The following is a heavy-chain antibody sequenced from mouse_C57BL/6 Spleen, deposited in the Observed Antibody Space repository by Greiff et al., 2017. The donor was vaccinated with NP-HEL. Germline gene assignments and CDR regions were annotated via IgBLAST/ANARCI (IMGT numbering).Heavy chain of an antibody. V-gene: IGHV1-69*01. D-gene: IGHD1-1*01. CDR2: IDPSDSHT. CDR1: GYTFTSYW. CDR3: ASVTTDYFDY. Sequence: QVQLQQPGAELVMPGASVKLSCKASGYTFTSYWMHWVKQRPGQGLEWIGEIDPSDSHTNYNQKFKGKSTLTVDKSSSTAYMQLSSLTSEDSAVYYCASVTTDYFDYWGQGTTLTVSS. J-gene: IGHJ2*01.